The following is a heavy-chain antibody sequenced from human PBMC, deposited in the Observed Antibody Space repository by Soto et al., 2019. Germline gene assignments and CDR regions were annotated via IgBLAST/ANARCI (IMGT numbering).Heavy chain of an antibody. Sequence: GGSLRLSCAASGFTLSSYSMNWVRQAPGRALEWVSYISIRSTTMYYADSVKGRFTISRDDAKNSLFLQMNSLRDEDTAVYYCARDNGIAGSFDPWDQGTLVTVSS. V-gene: IGHV3-48*02. CDR1: GFTLSSYS. J-gene: IGHJ5*02. CDR2: ISIRSTTM. D-gene: IGHD6-13*01. CDR3: ARDNGIAGSFDP.